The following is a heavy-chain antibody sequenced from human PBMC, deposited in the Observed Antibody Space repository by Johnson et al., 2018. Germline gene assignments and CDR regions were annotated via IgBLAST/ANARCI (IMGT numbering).Heavy chain of an antibody. Sequence: QVQLQQWGAGLLKPSETLSLTCAVYGGSFSGYYWSWIRQPPGKGLEWIGEINHSGSTNYNPSLKSRVTIPVDTSKNQFSLKLSSVTAADTSVYYCARGKTIRYGYYYYYMDVWGKGTTVTVSS. V-gene: IGHV4-34*01. J-gene: IGHJ6*03. CDR1: GGSFSGYY. CDR2: INHSGST. D-gene: IGHD3-9*01. CDR3: ARGKTIRYGYYYYYMDV.